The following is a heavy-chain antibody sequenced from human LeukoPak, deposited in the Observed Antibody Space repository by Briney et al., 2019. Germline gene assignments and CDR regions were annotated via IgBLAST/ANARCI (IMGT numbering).Heavy chain of an antibody. J-gene: IGHJ4*02. D-gene: IGHD2-15*01. V-gene: IGHV4-4*07. Sequence: SETLSPTCTVSGGSISRYYWAWIRQPAGKGLEWIGRIYASGTSDYNISLKSRVSISLDTSKNQFSMKLTSVTAADTAVYYCARLGYCSGGSCYPKRYYFDNWGQGTLVTVSS. CDR2: IYASGTS. CDR3: ARLGYCSGGSCYPKRYYFDN. CDR1: GGSISRYY.